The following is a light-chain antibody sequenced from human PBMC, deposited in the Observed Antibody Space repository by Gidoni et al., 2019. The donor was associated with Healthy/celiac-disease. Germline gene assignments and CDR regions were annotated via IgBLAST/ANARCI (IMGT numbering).Light chain of an antibody. CDR2: WAS. V-gene: IGKV4-1*01. CDR3: QQYYSPPLT. Sequence: DLVMTQSPDSLSVSLGDRATINCKSSQSVLYSSNNKNYLAWYQQKPGQPPKLLIYWASTRESGVPDRFSGSGSGTDFTLTISSLQAEDVAVYYCQQYYSPPLTFGGGTKVEIK. CDR1: QSVLYSSNNKNY. J-gene: IGKJ4*01.